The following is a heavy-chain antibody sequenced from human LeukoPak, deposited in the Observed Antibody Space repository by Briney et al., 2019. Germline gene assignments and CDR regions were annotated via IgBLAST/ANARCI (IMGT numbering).Heavy chain of an antibody. V-gene: IGHV5-51*01. D-gene: IGHD3-10*01. CDR1: DYTFTHQW. CDR2: IYPRDSDT. J-gene: IGHJ4*02. Sequence: GESLKISCKASDYTFTHQWIGWVRQKSGSGLEWMEIIYPRDSDTRYSPSFQGHVSIQADTSINTAYLEWSGLEASDTAIYYCARHSDVIGAIWGQGTLVTVSS. CDR3: ARHSDVIGAI.